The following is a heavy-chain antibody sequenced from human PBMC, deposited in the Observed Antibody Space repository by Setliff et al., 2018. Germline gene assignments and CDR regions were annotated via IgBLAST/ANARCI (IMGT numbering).Heavy chain of an antibody. D-gene: IGHD1-1*01. Sequence: SETLSLTCTVSGGSISSYYWSWIRQPPGKGLEWIGYIYYSGSTNYNPSLKSRVTISVDTSKNQFSLKLTSVTAADTAVYYCARIRGPTGNCQEAFDIWSEGTMVTVSS. V-gene: IGHV4-59*01. CDR3: ARIRGPTGNCQEAFDI. CDR1: GGSISSYY. J-gene: IGHJ3*02. CDR2: IYYSGST.